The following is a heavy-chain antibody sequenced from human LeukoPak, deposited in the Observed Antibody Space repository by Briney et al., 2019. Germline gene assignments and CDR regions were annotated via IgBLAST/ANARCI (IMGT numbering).Heavy chain of an antibody. CDR1: GFTFTTST. CDR3: AKGTTWIQLF. V-gene: IGHV3-30-3*01. D-gene: IGHD5-18*01. CDR2: ISNDGTDK. Sequence: PGTSLRLSCAASGFTFTTSTMHWVRQAPGKGLEWVAIISNDGTDKYYADSVKGRFTISRDNSKNTLYLQMNSLRAEDTAVYYCAKGTTWIQLFWGQGTLVTVSS. J-gene: IGHJ4*02.